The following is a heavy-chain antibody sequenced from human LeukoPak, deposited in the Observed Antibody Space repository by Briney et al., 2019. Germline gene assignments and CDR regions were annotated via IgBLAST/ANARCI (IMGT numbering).Heavy chain of an antibody. Sequence: SETLSLTCTVSGGSTTNYYWSWIRQPPGKGLEWIGYIYYSGNTNCNPSLESRVTISVDTSNNQFSLNLSSVTAADTAVYYCARGPTRYYFDYWGQGTLVTVSS. CDR2: IYYSGNT. CDR1: GGSTTNYY. J-gene: IGHJ4*02. V-gene: IGHV4-59*01. CDR3: ARGPTRYYFDY.